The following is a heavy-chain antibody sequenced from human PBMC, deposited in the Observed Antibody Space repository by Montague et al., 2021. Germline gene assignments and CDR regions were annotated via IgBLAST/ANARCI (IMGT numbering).Heavy chain of an antibody. V-gene: IGHV4-59*13. D-gene: IGHD2-21*02. J-gene: IGHJ6*03. CDR2: IYHSGST. Sequence: SETLSLTCSVSGGSISSYYWTWIRQSPGKGLEWIGHIYHSGSTDYNPSLKSRVTILVDTSKNQFSLNLNSVTAADTAVYYCARERCDFDTVDYIYYYMDVWGKGTPVTVSS. CDR3: ARERCDFDTVDYIYYYMDV. CDR1: GGSISSYY.